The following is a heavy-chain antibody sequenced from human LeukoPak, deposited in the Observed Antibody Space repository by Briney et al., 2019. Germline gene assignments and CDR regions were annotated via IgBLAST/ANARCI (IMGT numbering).Heavy chain of an antibody. J-gene: IGHJ5*02. CDR3: ARHLGSSNWFDP. CDR2: IYYSGNT. D-gene: IGHD1-26*01. CDR1: GGSISTNNNY. Sequence: SETLSLPCTVSGGSISTNNNYWGWLRQPPGKGLEWIGHIYYSGNTYYNPSLGSRVSISVDTSKNQFSLKVRSVTAADTAVYYCARHLGSSNWFDPWGQGTLVTVSS. V-gene: IGHV4-39*01.